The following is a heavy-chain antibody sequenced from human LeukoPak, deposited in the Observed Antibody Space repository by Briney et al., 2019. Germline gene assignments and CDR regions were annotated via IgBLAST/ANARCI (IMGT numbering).Heavy chain of an antibody. V-gene: IGHV4-59*08. CDR3: ARHGGSYFYY. CDR2: IYYSGTT. CDR1: GGSISSYY. J-gene: IGHJ4*02. Sequence: SETLSLTCTVSGGSISSYYWSWIRQAPGKGLEWIGYIYYSGTTKYNPSLMSRVTISVDTSENQFSLRLSSVAAADTAVYYCARHGGSYFYYWGQGTLVTVSS. D-gene: IGHD1-26*01.